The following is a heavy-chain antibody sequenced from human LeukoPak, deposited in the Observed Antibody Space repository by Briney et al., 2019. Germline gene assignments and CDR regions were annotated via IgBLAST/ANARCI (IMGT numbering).Heavy chain of an antibody. J-gene: IGHJ4*02. CDR3: SKGGRGGS. D-gene: IGHD5-12*01. V-gene: IGHV3-7*01. Sequence: PGGSLRLSCAASGFTFSNFWVSWVRQAPGKGLEWVANLNHDGSAAFYVDSVKGRFTISRDNTKNSLYLQMNSLRADDTAVYYCSKGGRGGSWGQGTLVTVSS. CDR2: LNHDGSAA. CDR1: GFTFSNFW.